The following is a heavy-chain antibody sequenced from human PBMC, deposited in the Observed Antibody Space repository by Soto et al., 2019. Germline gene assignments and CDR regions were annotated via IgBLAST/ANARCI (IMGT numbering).Heavy chain of an antibody. J-gene: IGHJ6*02. CDR1: GGTFSSYT. CDR3: ARGHPQGGMDV. Sequence: QVQLVQSGAEVKKPGSSVKVSCRASGGTFSSYTISWVRQAPGQGLEWMGGVIPFLDTSNYAQSFRGRVTIIADKSTNTAYMEVGSLRYEDRAVYYCARGHPQGGMDVWGQGTTVTVS. CDR2: VIPFLDTS. V-gene: IGHV1-69*06.